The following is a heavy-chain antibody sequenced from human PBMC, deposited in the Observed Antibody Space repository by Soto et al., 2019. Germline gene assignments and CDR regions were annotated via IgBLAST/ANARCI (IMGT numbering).Heavy chain of an antibody. CDR1: SGSISSSNW. Sequence: PSESLSLTCAVSSGSISSSNWCSWVRQPPGKGLEWIGDVYHSGSTNYNPTLKSRVTMSVDTSKNQFSLKLSSVTAADTAVYYCARDLGSGSYYGLDVWGQGTTVTVSS. D-gene: IGHD1-26*01. CDR2: VYHSGST. V-gene: IGHV4-4*02. CDR3: ARDLGSGSYYGLDV. J-gene: IGHJ6*02.